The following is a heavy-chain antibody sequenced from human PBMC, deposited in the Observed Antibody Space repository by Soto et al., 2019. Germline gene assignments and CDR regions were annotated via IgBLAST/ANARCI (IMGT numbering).Heavy chain of an antibody. D-gene: IGHD3-9*01. Sequence: EVQLVESGGGLVKPGGSLRLSCAASGFTFSSYSMNWVRQAPGKGLEWVSSISSSSSYIYYADSVKGRFTISRDNAKNSLYLQMNSLRAEDTAVYYCATVLRYFDWLSGWGQGTLVTVSS. CDR3: ATVLRYFDWLSG. V-gene: IGHV3-21*01. J-gene: IGHJ4*02. CDR1: GFTFSSYS. CDR2: ISSSSSYI.